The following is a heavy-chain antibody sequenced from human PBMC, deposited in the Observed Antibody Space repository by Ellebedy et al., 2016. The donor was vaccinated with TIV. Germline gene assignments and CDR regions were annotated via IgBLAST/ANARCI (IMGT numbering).Heavy chain of an antibody. CDR3: ARLSALTFDGMDV. Sequence: MPSETLSLTCTVSGGPISPHYWSWIRQSPGKGLEWIGYTYYGGSPKYNPSLKSRVTISIDTSKNQLSLKLASVTVADTAVDYCARLSALTFDGMDVWGQGTTVTVSS. CDR2: TYYGGSP. CDR1: GGPISPHY. D-gene: IGHD1-14*01. V-gene: IGHV4-59*08. J-gene: IGHJ6*02.